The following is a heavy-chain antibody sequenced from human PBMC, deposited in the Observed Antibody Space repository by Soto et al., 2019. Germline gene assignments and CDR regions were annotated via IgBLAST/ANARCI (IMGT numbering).Heavy chain of an antibody. CDR2: IYPGDSDT. CDR1: GYSFTSYW. J-gene: IGHJ3*02. V-gene: IGHV5-51*01. CDR3: ARRLGYCSSTSCYANDAFDI. D-gene: IGHD2-2*03. Sequence: GESLKISCKGSGYSFTSYWIGWVRQMPGKGLEWMGIIYPGDSDTRYSPSFQGQVTISADKSIGTAYLQWSSLKASDTAMYYCARRLGYCSSTSCYANDAFDIWGQGTMVTVSS.